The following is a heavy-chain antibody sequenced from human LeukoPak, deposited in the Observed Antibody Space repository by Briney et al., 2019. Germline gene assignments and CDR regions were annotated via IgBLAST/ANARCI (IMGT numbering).Heavy chain of an antibody. V-gene: IGHV4-39*02. CDR2: IYYSGST. D-gene: IGHD6-6*01. CDR1: GGSISSSSYY. Sequence: SETLSLTRTVSGGSISSSSYYWGWIRQPPGKGLEWIGSIYYSGSTYYNPSLKSRVTISVDTSKNQFSLKLSSVTAADTAVYYCARERAIASRRPYCFDYWGQGTLVTVSS. J-gene: IGHJ4*02. CDR3: ARERAIASRRPYCFDY.